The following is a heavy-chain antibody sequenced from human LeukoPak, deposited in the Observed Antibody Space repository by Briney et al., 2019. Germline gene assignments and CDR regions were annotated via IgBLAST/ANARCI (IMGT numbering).Heavy chain of an antibody. CDR2: MNPNSGNT. CDR1: GYTFTSYD. Sequence: GASVKVSCKASGYTFTSYDINWVRQASGQGLEWMGWMNPNSGNTGYAQKFQGRVTMTRNTSISTAYMELSSLRSEDTAVYYCARDREGVGITDAFDIWGQGTMVTVSS. D-gene: IGHD2-8*01. J-gene: IGHJ3*02. CDR3: ARDREGVGITDAFDI. V-gene: IGHV1-8*01.